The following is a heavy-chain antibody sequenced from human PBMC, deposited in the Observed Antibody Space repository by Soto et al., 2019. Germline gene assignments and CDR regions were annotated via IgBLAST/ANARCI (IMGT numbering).Heavy chain of an antibody. Sequence: QVQLVQSGAEVKKPGASVKVSCKASGYMFTTYDIMWVRQATGQGLEWVGGMYHNTGNTGYAQKFQGRVSMTRYPSISTAYMELSSLRSDATAVYYCARAATYYDNFGSGADYWGQGTLVTVSS. V-gene: IGHV1-8*01. CDR1: GYMFTTYD. CDR3: ARAATYYDNFGSGADY. D-gene: IGHD3-22*01. J-gene: IGHJ4*02. CDR2: MYHNTGNT.